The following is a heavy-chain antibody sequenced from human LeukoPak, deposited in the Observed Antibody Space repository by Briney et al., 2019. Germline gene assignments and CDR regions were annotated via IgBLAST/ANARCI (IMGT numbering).Heavy chain of an antibody. CDR3: ARDKEITGGWFDP. Sequence: SVKVSCKTSGGTFSSYAISWVRQAPGQGLEWMGGIIPIFGTANYAQKFQGRVTITTDESTSTAYMELSSLRSEDTAVYYCARDKEITGGWFDPWGQGTLVTVSS. CDR1: GGTFSSYA. CDR2: IIPIFGTA. J-gene: IGHJ5*02. V-gene: IGHV1-69*05. D-gene: IGHD3-16*01.